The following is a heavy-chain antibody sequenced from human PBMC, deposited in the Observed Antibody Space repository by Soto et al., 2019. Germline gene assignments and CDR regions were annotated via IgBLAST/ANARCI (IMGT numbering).Heavy chain of an antibody. CDR1: GGSFSGYY. V-gene: IGHV4-34*01. CDR2: INHSGST. Sequence: QVQLQQWGAGLLKPSETLSLTCAVYGGSFSGYYWSWIRQPPGKGLEWIGEINHSGSTNYNPSLKSRDTITEDTSKSQFSLKLSSVTAADTAVYYCARGEVPPIYYVWGSYRQPAPRIQDNWFDPGGQGTLVTVSS. J-gene: IGHJ5*02. CDR3: ARGEVPPIYYVWGSYRQPAPRIQDNWFDP. D-gene: IGHD3-16*02.